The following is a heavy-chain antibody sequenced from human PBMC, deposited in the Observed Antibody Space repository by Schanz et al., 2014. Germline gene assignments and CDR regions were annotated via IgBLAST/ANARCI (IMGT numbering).Heavy chain of an antibody. D-gene: IGHD3-16*01. CDR2: ISSTSTYL. J-gene: IGHJ4*02. V-gene: IGHV3-21*01. Sequence: EVQLLESGGGLVQPGGSLRLSCAASGFTFSSYGMSWVCQAPGKGLEWVSSISSTSTYLYYADSVKGRFTISRDSARNSLYLQMSSLRAEDTAVYYCARGTPFLCDYWGQGTLVTVSS. CDR3: ARGTPFLCDY. CDR1: GFTFSSYG.